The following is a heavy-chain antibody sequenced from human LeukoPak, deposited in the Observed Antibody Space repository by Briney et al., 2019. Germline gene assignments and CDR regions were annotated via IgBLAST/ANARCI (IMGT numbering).Heavy chain of an antibody. CDR3: AKDHLGYSSSSDFDY. CDR1: GFTFSSYS. Sequence: GGSLRLSRAASGFTFSSYSMNWVRQAPGKGLEWVSGISDSGGTTYYADSVKGRFTISRDNSKNTLYLQMNSLRAEDTAVYYCAKDHLGYSSSSDFDYWGQGTLVTVSS. V-gene: IGHV3-23*01. CDR2: ISDSGGTT. J-gene: IGHJ4*02. D-gene: IGHD2-2*01.